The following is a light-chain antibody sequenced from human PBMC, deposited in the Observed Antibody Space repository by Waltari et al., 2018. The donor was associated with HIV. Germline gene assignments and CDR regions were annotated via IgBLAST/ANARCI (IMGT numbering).Light chain of an antibody. Sequence: SYEVTQPPSVAVSTGQTATITCSGYELGDEYTSWYQQKPGQSPLLVIYQDNNRPSGIPERFSGSSSGHTATLTISGTLPMDEADYYCQAWGSSTSGVFGTGTKLTVL. CDR3: QAWGSSTSGV. CDR2: QDN. V-gene: IGLV3-1*01. CDR1: ELGDEY. J-gene: IGLJ3*02.